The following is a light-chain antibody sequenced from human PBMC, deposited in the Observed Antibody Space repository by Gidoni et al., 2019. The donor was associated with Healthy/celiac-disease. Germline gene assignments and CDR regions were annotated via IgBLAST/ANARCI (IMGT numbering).Light chain of an antibody. CDR2: DSN. CDR3: GTWDSSLSALV. CDR1: SSNIGNTY. Sequence: QSVLTQPPSVSAAPGQKVTISCSGSSSNIGNTYVSWYQQLPGTAPKLLIYDSNKRPSGIPDRFSGSKSGTSATLGITGLQTGDEADYYCGTWDSSLSALVFGGGTKLTVL. J-gene: IGLJ3*02. V-gene: IGLV1-51*01.